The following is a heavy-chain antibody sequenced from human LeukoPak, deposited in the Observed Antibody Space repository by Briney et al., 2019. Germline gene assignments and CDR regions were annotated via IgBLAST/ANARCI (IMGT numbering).Heavy chain of an antibody. CDR1: GGSISSGGYS. D-gene: IGHD5-18*01. CDR2: IYYSGST. Sequence: SETLSLTCTVSGGSISSGGYSWSWIRQHPGKGLEWIGYIYYSGSTYYNPSLKSRVTISVDTSKNQFSLKLSSVTAADTAVYYCARDFTAKDYYGMDVWGQGTTVTVSS. J-gene: IGHJ6*02. V-gene: IGHV4-31*03. CDR3: ARDFTAKDYYGMDV.